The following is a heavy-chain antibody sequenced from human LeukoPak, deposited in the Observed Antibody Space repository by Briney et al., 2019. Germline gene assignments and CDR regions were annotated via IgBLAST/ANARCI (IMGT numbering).Heavy chain of an antibody. CDR1: GYSVSAGYY. J-gene: IGHJ4*02. Sequence: SETLSLTCAVSGYSVSAGYYWGWIRQSPGKGLEWIGSISHRGTTYHNPSLKSRIIISLDTSKNQFSLSLTSVTAADTATYYCTREQGGTIVDDWGQGTLVTVSS. CDR3: TREQGGTIVDD. CDR2: ISHRGTT. D-gene: IGHD1-1*01. V-gene: IGHV4-38-2*01.